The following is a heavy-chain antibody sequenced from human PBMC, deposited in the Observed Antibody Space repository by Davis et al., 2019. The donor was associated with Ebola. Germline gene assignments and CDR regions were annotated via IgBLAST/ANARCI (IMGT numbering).Heavy chain of an antibody. J-gene: IGHJ5*02. Sequence: ASVKVSCKASGYTFTSYGISWVRQAPGQGLEWMGWISAYNGNTNYAQNVQGRVTLTTDTSTSTAYMEVGSLRSDDTAVYYCARAQCPTTSDHWGQGTLVTVSS. CDR3: ARAQCPTTSDH. CDR2: ISAYNGNT. D-gene: IGHD1-1*01. CDR1: GYTFTSYG. V-gene: IGHV1-18*04.